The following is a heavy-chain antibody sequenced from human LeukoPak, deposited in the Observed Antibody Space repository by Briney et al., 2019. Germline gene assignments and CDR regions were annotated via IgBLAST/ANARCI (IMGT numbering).Heavy chain of an antibody. J-gene: IGHJ4*02. CDR3: AGEDGYNNFDY. V-gene: IGHV4-61*02. CDR2: IYTSGST. CDR1: GGSISSGSYY. D-gene: IGHD5-24*01. Sequence: PSETLSLTCTVSGGSISSGSYYWSWIRQPAGKGLEWIGRIYTSGSTNYNPSLKSRVTISVDTSKNQFSLKLSSVTAADTAVYYCAGEDGYNNFDYWGQGTLVTVSS.